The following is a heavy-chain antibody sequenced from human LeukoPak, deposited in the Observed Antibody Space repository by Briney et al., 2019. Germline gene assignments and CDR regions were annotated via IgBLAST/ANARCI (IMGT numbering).Heavy chain of an antibody. V-gene: IGHV3-20*04. J-gene: IGHJ4*02. CDR1: GFTFSSYS. CDR3: ARVFSISWPLYFDY. Sequence: GGSLRLSCVASGFTFSSYSMNWVRQAPGKGLEWVSSIIWNGGTTSYADSVKGRFTISRDNAKNSLYLQMNSLRAEDTALYYCARVFSISWPLYFDYWGQGTLVTVSS. D-gene: IGHD2-2*01. CDR2: IIWNGGTT.